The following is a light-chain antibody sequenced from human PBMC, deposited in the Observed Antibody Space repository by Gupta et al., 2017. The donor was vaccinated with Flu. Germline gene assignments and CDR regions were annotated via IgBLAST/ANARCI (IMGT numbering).Light chain of an antibody. J-gene: IGLJ3*02. Sequence: SYVLTQPPSVSVAPGPTARITCGGNNIGSKSVHWYQQKPGQAPVLVVYDDSDRPSGMPERFSGSNSGNTATLTISRVEAGDEADYYCQVWDSSSDHPFGGGTKLTVL. CDR1: NIGSKS. V-gene: IGLV3-21*02. CDR2: DDS. CDR3: QVWDSSSDHP.